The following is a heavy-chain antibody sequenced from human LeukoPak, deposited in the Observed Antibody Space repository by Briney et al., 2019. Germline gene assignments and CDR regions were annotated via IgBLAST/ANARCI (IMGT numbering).Heavy chain of an antibody. J-gene: IGHJ4*02. CDR2: ISSSGTYM. V-gene: IGHV3-21*01. Sequence: KPGGSLRLSCTVSGITFRTSSFNWVRQVPGKGLEWVSSISSSGTYMYYSDSVEGRFTISRDNAKNSVFLQMDSLRAEDTAVYFCARGLGNADTYGNVPLGHWGQGTLVIVSS. D-gene: IGHD1-26*01. CDR3: ARGLGNADTYGNVPLGH. CDR1: GITFRTSS.